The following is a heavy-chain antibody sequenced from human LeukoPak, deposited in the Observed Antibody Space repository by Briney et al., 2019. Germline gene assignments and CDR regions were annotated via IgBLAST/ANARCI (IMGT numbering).Heavy chain of an antibody. CDR2: INHSGST. V-gene: IGHV4-34*01. CDR3: ARGLRGFWSGPLRPNWFDP. Sequence: SETLSLTCAVYGGSFSGYYWSWIRQPPGKGLEWIGEINHSGSTNYNPSLKSRVTISVDTSKNQFSLKLSSVTAADTAVYYCARGLRGFWSGPLRPNWFDPWGQGTLVTVSS. D-gene: IGHD3-3*01. CDR1: GGSFSGYY. J-gene: IGHJ5*02.